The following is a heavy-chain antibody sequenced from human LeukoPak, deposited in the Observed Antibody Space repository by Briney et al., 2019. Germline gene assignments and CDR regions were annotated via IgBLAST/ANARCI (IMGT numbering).Heavy chain of an antibody. Sequence: SETLSLTCTVSGGSISSSTYYWGWIRQPPGKGLEWIGSIYYSGSTSYNPSLKSRVTISVDTSKNQFSLRLGSVTAADTAVYYCARGTGSYSSSADYWGQGTLVTVSS. CDR2: IYYSGST. CDR3: ARGTGSYSSSADY. J-gene: IGHJ4*02. V-gene: IGHV4-39*01. CDR1: GGSISSSTYY. D-gene: IGHD6-6*01.